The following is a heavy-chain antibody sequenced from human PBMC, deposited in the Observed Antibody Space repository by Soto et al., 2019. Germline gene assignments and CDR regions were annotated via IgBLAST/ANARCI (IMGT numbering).Heavy chain of an antibody. Sequence: GSLRLSCAASGFIFSNYSMNWVRQAPGKGLEWVSSITSSSSYIYYADSLKGRFTVSRDNAKSSLFLQMSSLTVEDTAVYYCARDLTYGGPVDYWGQGTLVSVSS. J-gene: IGHJ4*02. CDR2: ITSSSSYI. CDR3: ARDLTYGGPVDY. V-gene: IGHV3-21*01. D-gene: IGHD4-17*01. CDR1: GFIFSNYS.